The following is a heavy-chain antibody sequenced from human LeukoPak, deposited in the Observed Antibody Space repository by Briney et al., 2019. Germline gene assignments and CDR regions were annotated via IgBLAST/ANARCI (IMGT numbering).Heavy chain of an antibody. V-gene: IGHV1-18*01. D-gene: IGHD5-24*01. J-gene: IGHJ6*03. Sequence: ASVKVSCKASGYTFSTYGIAWVRQAPGQALEWLGWISTSSGGTNSAQKIQGRVTMTTDTSTSTAYMELSSLRSEDTAVYYCARGGWLQYYYYYMDVWGKGTTVTVSS. CDR2: ISTSSGGT. CDR3: ARGGWLQYYYYYMDV. CDR1: GYTFSTYG.